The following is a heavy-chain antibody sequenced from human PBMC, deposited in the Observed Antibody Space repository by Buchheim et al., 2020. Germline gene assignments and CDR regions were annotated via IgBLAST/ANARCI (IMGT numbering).Heavy chain of an antibody. CDR2: ISYDGSNK. V-gene: IGHV3-30*18. CDR3: AKDLQVVVVIAPFDY. D-gene: IGHD2-21*01. Sequence: QVQLVESGGGVVQPGTSLRLSCAASGFTFSSYGMHWVRQAPGKGLEWVAVISYDGSNKYYADSVKGRFTISRDNSKNTLYLQMNSLRAEDTAVYYCAKDLQVVVVIAPFDYWGQGTL. CDR1: GFTFSSYG. J-gene: IGHJ4*02.